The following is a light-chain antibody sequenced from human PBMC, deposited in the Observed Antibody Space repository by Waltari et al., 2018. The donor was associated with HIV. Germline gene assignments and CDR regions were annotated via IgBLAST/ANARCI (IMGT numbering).Light chain of an antibody. CDR2: KDS. Sequence: SYELTQPPSASVSPGQTARIPCSGDALPKQYAYWYQQKPGQAPVVVIYKDSERPSGIPERLSGSSSGTTVTLTISGVQTEDEADYYCQSVDRSRVVFGGGTKLTVL. CDR3: QSVDRSRVV. J-gene: IGLJ2*01. V-gene: IGLV3-25*03. CDR1: ALPKQY.